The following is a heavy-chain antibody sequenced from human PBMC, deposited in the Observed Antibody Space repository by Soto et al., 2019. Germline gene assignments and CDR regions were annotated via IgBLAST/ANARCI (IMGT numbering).Heavy chain of an antibody. D-gene: IGHD6-25*01. CDR3: ASGREGSGAFDI. CDR1: GFTFSSYW. J-gene: IGHJ3*02. V-gene: IGHV3-74*01. Sequence: EVPLVESGGGLVQPGGSLRLSCAASGFTFSSYWMHCVRRAPGKGLVWVSRVKTDGSSTSYADSVKGRFTISRDNAKNTLYLQMNSLRAEDTAVYYCASGREGSGAFDIWGQGTMVTVSS. CDR2: VKTDGSST.